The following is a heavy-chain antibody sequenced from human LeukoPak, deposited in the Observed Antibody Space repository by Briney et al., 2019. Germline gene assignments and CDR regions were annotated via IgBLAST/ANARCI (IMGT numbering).Heavy chain of an antibody. CDR1: GDTLSSYD. CDR2: MNPNSGNT. CDR3: ARPTSGPYYFDY. Sequence: TVGLLCDAAGDTLSSYDNNCVRQATGQGLEWMGWMNPNSGNTGYAQKFQGRVTMTRNTSISTAYMELSSLRSEDTAVYYCARPTSGPYYFDYWGQGTLVTVSS. D-gene: IGHD3-10*01. J-gene: IGHJ4*02. V-gene: IGHV1-8*01.